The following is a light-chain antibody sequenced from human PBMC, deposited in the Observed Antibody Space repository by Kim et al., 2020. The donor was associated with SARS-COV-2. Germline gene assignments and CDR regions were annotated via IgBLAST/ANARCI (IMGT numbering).Light chain of an antibody. CDR2: QDS. V-gene: IGLV3-1*01. CDR3: QAWDSSTGV. Sequence: VSPGQTASITCSGDKLGDKYACWYQHKPGQSPVLVIYQDSKRPSGIPERFSGSNSGNTATLTISGTQAMDEADYYCQAWDSSTGVFGGGTQLTVL. J-gene: IGLJ3*02. CDR1: KLGDKY.